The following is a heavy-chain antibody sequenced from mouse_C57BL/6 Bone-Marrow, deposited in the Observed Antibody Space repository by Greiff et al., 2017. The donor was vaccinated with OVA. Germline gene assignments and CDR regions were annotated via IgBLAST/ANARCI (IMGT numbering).Heavy chain of an antibody. CDR1: GYAFSSYW. J-gene: IGHJ1*03. V-gene: IGHV1-80*01. Sequence: VQLQQSGAELVKPGASVKISCKASGYAFSSYWMNWVKQRPGKGLEWIGQIYPGDGDTNYNGKFKGKATLTADKSSSTAYMQLSSLTSEDSAVYFCARSGLRRGFYWYFDVWGTGTTVTVSS. D-gene: IGHD2-4*01. CDR2: IYPGDGDT. CDR3: ARSGLRRGFYWYFDV.